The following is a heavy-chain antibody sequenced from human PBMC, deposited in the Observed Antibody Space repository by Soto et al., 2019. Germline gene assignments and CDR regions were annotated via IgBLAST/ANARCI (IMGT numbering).Heavy chain of an antibody. D-gene: IGHD2-15*01. Sequence: LSLTCTVSGGSISSSSYYWGWIRQPPGKGLEWIGSIYYSGSTYYNPSLKSRVTISVDTSKNQFSLKLSSVTAADTAVYYCARQVVAYCSGGCFYSPHRHWFVLWCQGTLVTVFS. CDR1: GGSISSSSYY. CDR2: IYYSGST. V-gene: IGHV4-39*01. CDR3: ARQVVAYCSGGCFYSPHRHWFVL. J-gene: IGHJ5*02.